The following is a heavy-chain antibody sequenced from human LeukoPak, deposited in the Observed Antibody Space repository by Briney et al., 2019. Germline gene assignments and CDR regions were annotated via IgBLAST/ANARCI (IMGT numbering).Heavy chain of an antibody. J-gene: IGHJ2*01. V-gene: IGHV3-9*01. Sequence: GGSLRLSCAASGFTFDDYAMHWVRQAPGKGLEWVSGISWNSGSIGYADSVKGRFTISRDNSKNTLYLQMNSLRAEDTAVYYCAKDPEALIVVVPAASPGYFDLWGRGTLVTVSS. CDR1: GFTFDDYA. D-gene: IGHD2-2*01. CDR3: AKDPEALIVVVPAASPGYFDL. CDR2: ISWNSGSI.